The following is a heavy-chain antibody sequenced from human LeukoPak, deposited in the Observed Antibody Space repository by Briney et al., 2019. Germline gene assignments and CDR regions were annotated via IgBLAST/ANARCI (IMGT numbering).Heavy chain of an antibody. CDR3: ARVGSGSFDY. D-gene: IGHD6-19*01. J-gene: IGHJ4*02. CDR2: SYNTGST. V-gene: IGHV4-59*01. CDR1: GGYISTYY. Sequence: KPSETLSLTCTVSGGYISTYYWSWIRQPPGKGVEWIGYSYNTGSTYCNPSLKTRVTISVDTSKNQFSLKLTSVTAADTAVYYCARVGSGSFDYWGQGTLVTVSS.